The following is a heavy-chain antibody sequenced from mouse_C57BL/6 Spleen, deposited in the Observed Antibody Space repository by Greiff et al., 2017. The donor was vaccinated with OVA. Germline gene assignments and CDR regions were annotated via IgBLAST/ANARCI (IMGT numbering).Heavy chain of an antibody. CDR3: ARPHYGSSPTIAMDY. CDR2: ISSGSSTI. J-gene: IGHJ4*01. CDR1: GFTFSDYG. Sequence: EVKVVESGGGLVKPGGSLKLSCAASGFTFSDYGMHWVRQAPEKGLEWVAYISSGSSTIYYADTVKGRFTISRDNAKNTLFLQMTSLRSEDTAMYYCARPHYGSSPTIAMDYWGQGTSVTVSS. D-gene: IGHD1-1*01. V-gene: IGHV5-17*01.